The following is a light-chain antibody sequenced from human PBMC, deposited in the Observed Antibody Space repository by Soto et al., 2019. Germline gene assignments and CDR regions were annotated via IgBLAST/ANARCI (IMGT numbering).Light chain of an antibody. V-gene: IGLV2-14*01. CDR3: SSYTTTRGQV. CDR2: EVS. Sequence: QSALTQPASVSGSPGQSITISCTGTDSDVVYSKFVSWYQQHPGKAPQLLISEVSHRPSGVSFRFSGSKSGNTASLTISGLQAEDEADYYCSSYTTTRGQVFGSGTKLTVL. J-gene: IGLJ1*01. CDR1: DSDVVYSKF.